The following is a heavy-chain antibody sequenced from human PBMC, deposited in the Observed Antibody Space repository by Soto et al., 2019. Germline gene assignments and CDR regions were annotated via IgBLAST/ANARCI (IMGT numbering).Heavy chain of an antibody. CDR1: GFIFSSYS. CDR2: ISSSKTYI. Sequence: EVQLVESGGGLVQPGQSLRVSCAASGFIFSSYSMNWVRQAPGKGLEWISYISSSKTYIWYADSVKGRFTISRDNAKNSLSLQMNSLRDEDTAVYYCVRDSGWAFDIWGLGTMVTVSS. CDR3: VRDSGWAFDI. D-gene: IGHD6-19*01. V-gene: IGHV3-48*02. J-gene: IGHJ3*02.